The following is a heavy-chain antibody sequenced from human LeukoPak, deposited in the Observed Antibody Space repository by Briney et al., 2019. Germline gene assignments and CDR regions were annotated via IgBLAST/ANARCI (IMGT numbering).Heavy chain of an antibody. Sequence: PGGSLRLSCEVSGFTFTDYWRNWVRQAPGKGPEWVACIRQDGSEKTYVDSVKGRFTISRDNTKNSLSLQLNGLGSEETAGYYRARDGTAAGLYFDLWGEGTLVTVSS. CDR3: ARDGTAAGLYFDL. CDR1: GFTFTDYW. J-gene: IGHJ4*01. V-gene: IGHV3-7*01. D-gene: IGHD6-13*01. CDR2: IRQDGSEK.